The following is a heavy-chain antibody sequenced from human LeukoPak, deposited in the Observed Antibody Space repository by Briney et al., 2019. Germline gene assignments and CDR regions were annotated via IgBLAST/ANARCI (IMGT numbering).Heavy chain of an antibody. V-gene: IGHV4-59*01. CDR1: GFTFSSYA. CDR3: ARDRGVWGSYRYSLDY. D-gene: IGHD3-16*02. Sequence: GSLRLSCAASGFTFSSYAMSWVRQAPGKGLEWIGYIYYSGSTNYNPSLKSRVTISVDTSKNQFSLKLSSVTAADTAVYYCARDRGVWGSYRYSLDYWGQGTLVTVSS. J-gene: IGHJ4*02. CDR2: IYYSGST.